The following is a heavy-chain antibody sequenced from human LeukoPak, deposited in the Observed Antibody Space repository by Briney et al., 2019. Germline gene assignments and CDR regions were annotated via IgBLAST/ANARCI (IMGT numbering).Heavy chain of an antibody. Sequence: SETLSLTCTVSGYSISSGYYWGWIRQPPGKGLEWIGSGSTYYNPSLKSRVTISVDTSKNQFSLKLSSVTAADTAVYYCARGAQYYYDSSGFFDYWGQGTLVTVSS. J-gene: IGHJ4*02. V-gene: IGHV4-38-2*02. CDR2: SGST. CDR1: GYSISSGYY. D-gene: IGHD3-22*01. CDR3: ARGAQYYYDSSGFFDY.